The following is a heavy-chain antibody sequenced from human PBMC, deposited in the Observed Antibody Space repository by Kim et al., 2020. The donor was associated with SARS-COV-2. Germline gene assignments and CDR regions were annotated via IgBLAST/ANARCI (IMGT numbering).Heavy chain of an antibody. J-gene: IGHJ4*02. D-gene: IGHD1-20*01. Sequence: TNYAQKLKGRLTMTTDTSTSTVYMELRSLRSDDTAIYYCARSGPSITGFDYWGQGTLVTVS. CDR3: ARSGPSITGFDY. V-gene: IGHV1-18*01. CDR2: T.